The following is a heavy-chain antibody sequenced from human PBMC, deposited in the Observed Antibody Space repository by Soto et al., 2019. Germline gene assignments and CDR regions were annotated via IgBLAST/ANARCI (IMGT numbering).Heavy chain of an antibody. CDR3: SRQHCSGGSCYSGRYYFDY. V-gene: IGHV1-69*01. CDR2: IIPIFGTP. D-gene: IGHD2-15*01. Sequence: QVQLVQSGAEMKKPGSSMKVSCKASGGTFSSDGINWVRQAPGQGLEWMGGIIPIFGTPNYAQKFRGRITITADGSLSTDYMELSGLRSDDTAVYFCSRQHCSGGSCYSGRYYFDYWGQGTLVTVSS. J-gene: IGHJ4*02. CDR1: GGTFSSDG.